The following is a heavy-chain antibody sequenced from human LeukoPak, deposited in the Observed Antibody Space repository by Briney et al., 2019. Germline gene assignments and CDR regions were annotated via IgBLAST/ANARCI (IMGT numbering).Heavy chain of an antibody. V-gene: IGHV1-69*05. D-gene: IGHD6-13*01. CDR3: ARGDGSSWYKDTSAFDI. J-gene: IGHJ3*02. CDR1: GGTFSSYA. Sequence: ASVKVSCKASGGTFSSYAISWVRQAPGQGLEWMGGIIPIFGTANYAQKFQGRVTITTDESTSTAYMELSSLRSEDTAVYYCARGDGSSWYKDTSAFDIWGQGTMVTVSS. CDR2: IIPIFGTA.